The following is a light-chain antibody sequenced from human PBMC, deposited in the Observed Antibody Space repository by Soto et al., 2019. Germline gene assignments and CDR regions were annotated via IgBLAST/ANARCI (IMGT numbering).Light chain of an antibody. CDR2: EVT. CDR3: SSYAGSNYPYV. J-gene: IGLJ1*01. V-gene: IGLV2-8*01. Sequence: QAVVTQSPSASGSPGQSVTISCTGTSGDVGAYDYVSWYQQHPGKAPKLLIYEVTKRPLGVPDRFSGSKSGNAASLTVSGLQAEDEADYYCSSYAGSNYPYVFGTGTKLTVL. CDR1: SGDVGAYDY.